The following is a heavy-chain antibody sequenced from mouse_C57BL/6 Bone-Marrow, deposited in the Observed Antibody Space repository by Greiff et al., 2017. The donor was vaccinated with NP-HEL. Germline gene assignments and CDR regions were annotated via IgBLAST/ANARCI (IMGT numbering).Heavy chain of an antibody. CDR1: GYEFSNYW. Sequence: QVQLKESGAELVKPGASVKISCKASGYEFSNYWMNWVKQRPGKGLEWIGQIYPGDGDTNYNGKFKDQDTLTADKTSSTAYKQLSSLTSEDSAVYFCARGAYWDQGTLVTVSA. J-gene: IGHJ3*01. CDR3: ARGAY. CDR2: IYPGDGDT. V-gene: IGHV1-80*01.